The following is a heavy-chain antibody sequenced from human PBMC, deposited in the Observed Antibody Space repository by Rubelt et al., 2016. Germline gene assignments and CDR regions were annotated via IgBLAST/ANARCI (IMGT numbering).Heavy chain of an antibody. Sequence: EVHLVESGGGLVQPGGSLRLSCAASGFTVSSNYMSWVRQAPEKGLEWVSVIYSGGTTYYADSVKGRFTISRDNAKNSLYLQMNSLRAGDAAVYYCARAVPFDYWGQGTLVTVSS. V-gene: IGHV3-66*01. CDR3: ARAVPFDY. CDR2: IYSGGTT. CDR1: GFTVSSNY. J-gene: IGHJ4*02.